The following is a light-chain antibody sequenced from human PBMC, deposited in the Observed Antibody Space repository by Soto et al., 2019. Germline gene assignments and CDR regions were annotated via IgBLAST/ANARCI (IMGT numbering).Light chain of an antibody. CDR3: GSLDSTTTAYV. J-gene: IGLJ1*01. CDR1: SSNIGGTNY. CDR2: SNN. V-gene: IGLV1-47*02. Sequence: QSVLTQPPAASVTPGQRVIISCSGSSSNIGGTNYAYWYQQLPGAAPKLLMHSNNLRPSGVPERISGSKSGTSASLAISGLRSEDEAVYYCGSLDSTTTAYVYGIRTNVTVL.